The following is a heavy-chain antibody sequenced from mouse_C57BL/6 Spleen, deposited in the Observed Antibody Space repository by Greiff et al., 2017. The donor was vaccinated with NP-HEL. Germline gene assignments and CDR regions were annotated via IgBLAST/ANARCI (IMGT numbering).Heavy chain of an antibody. CDR1: FSPFPYSS. D-gene: IGHD2-2*01. J-gene: IGHJ3*01. V-gene: IGHV1-26*01. CDR3: ARIWLLAY. CDR2: LNPTPFGT. Sequence: EVQLQQSGPELVKPFSSLPLSFTSSFSPFPYSSLHWFTPLPVPSLAWIGDLNPTPFGTSYNQKFKGKATLTVDKSSSTAYMELRSLTSEDSAVYYCARIWLLAYWGQGTLVTVSA.